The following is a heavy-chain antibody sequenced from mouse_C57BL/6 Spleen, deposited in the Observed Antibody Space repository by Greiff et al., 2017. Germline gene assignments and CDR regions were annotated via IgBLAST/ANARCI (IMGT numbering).Heavy chain of an antibody. CDR2: IYPGSGNT. Sequence: VQLQQSGAELVRPGASVKLSCKASGYTFTDYYINWVKQRPGQGLEWIARIYPGSGNTYYNEKFKGKATLTAEKSSSTAYMQLSSLTSEDSAVYFCARGDDDYDRYVDVWGTGTTVTVSS. CDR1: GYTFTDYY. D-gene: IGHD2-4*01. J-gene: IGHJ1*03. V-gene: IGHV1-76*01. CDR3: ARGDDDYDRYVDV.